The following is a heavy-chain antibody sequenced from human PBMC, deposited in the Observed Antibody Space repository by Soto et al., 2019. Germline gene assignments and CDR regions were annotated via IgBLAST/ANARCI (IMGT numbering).Heavy chain of an antibody. Sequence: QVLLVQSGAEVKRPGSSVKVSCKASGDTFNFYSINWVRQAPGLGLEWMGRVNPILSMSNYAQRFQGRVTMTADKSTSTAYMELSCLRSEDTAIYYCATSYGSGYRAFDFWGQGALVTVSS. J-gene: IGHJ4*02. CDR2: VNPILSMS. D-gene: IGHD2-2*03. CDR3: ATSYGSGYRAFDF. CDR1: GDTFNFYS. V-gene: IGHV1-69*04.